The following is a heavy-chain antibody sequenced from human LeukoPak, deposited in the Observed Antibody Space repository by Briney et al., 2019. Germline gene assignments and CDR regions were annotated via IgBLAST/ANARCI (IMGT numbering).Heavy chain of an antibody. V-gene: IGHV4-59*08. CDR1: GGSISSYC. Sequence: SETLSLTCTVSGGSISSYCWSWIRQPPGKGLEWIGYIYYSGSTNYNPSLKSRVTISVDTSKNQFSLKLSSVTAADTAVYYCARQGVFGDPSPNWFDPWGQGTLVTASS. J-gene: IGHJ5*02. CDR2: IYYSGST. CDR3: ARQGVFGDPSPNWFDP. D-gene: IGHD3-10*02.